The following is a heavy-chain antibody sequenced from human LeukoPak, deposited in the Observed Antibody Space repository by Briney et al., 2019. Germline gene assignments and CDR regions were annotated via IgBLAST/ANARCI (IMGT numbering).Heavy chain of an antibody. Sequence: SETLSLTCAVSGGSISSSIWWSWFRQPPGKGLEWIGEIYHSGSTNYNPSLKSRVTISVDKSKNQFYLKLSSVTAADTAVYYCARGNLALAGLFDYWGQGTLVTVSS. J-gene: IGHJ4*02. CDR3: ARGNLALAGLFDY. V-gene: IGHV4-4*02. CDR1: GGSISSSIW. D-gene: IGHD6-19*01. CDR2: IYHSGST.